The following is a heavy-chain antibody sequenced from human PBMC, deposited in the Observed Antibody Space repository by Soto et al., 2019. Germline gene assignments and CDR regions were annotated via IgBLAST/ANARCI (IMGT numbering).Heavy chain of an antibody. D-gene: IGHD6-19*01. CDR2: IIPIFGTA. CDR3: ARAFQWLAPFDY. CDR1: GGTFSSYA. Sequence: SVKVSCKASGGTFSSYAISWVRQAPGQGLEWMGGIIPIFGTANYAQKFQGRVTITADESTSTAYMELSSLRSEDTAVYYCARAFQWLAPFDYWGQGTLVTVSS. J-gene: IGHJ4*02. V-gene: IGHV1-69*13.